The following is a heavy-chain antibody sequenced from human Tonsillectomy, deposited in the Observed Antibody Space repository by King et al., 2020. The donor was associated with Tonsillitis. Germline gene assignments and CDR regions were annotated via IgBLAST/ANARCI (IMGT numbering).Heavy chain of an antibody. CDR1: GFSLSTSGVA. D-gene: IGHD6-13*01. V-gene: IGHV2-5*02. J-gene: IGHJ4*02. Sequence: TLKESGPTLVKPPQTLTLTCTFSGFSLSTSGVAVGWIRQPPGKALEWLALIYWDDDKRYSPSLKSRLTITKDTSKNQVVLTMTNMDPVDTATYYCAHSRTSSSYVRGDYFDYWGQGTLVTVSS. CDR2: IYWDDDK. CDR3: AHSRTSSSYVRGDYFDY.